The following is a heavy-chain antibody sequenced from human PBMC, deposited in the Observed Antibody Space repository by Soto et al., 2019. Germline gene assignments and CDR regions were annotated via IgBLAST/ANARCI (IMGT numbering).Heavy chain of an antibody. J-gene: IGHJ4*02. CDR3: TGEVASGY. D-gene: IGHD2-8*02. CDR2: ITGSGDSM. Sequence: GGSMILSCAASGFTFNDYAMAWVRQAPGKGLECLSVITGSGDSMAHVDSVRGRFTISKDNSRNTLYLEMNNLRGDDMGVYYCTGEVASGYWGQGTLVTVSS. CDR1: GFTFNDYA. V-gene: IGHV3-23*01.